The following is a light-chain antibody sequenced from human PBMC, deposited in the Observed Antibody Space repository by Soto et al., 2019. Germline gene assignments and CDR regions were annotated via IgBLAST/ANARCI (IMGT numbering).Light chain of an antibody. Sequence: EIVMTQSAANLSVSPGEIATLSCRASQSVAGNLAWYQQKPGQPPRLLIYGVSTRATGVPARFSGSGAETDFSLTISSLQIEDFALYYCQQSNNWPPLTFGGGTKVDIK. J-gene: IGKJ4*01. CDR1: QSVAGN. CDR3: QQSNNWPPLT. CDR2: GVS. V-gene: IGKV3-15*01.